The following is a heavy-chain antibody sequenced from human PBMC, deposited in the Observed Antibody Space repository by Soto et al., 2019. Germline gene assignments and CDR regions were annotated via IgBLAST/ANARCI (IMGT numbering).Heavy chain of an antibody. CDR2: IYYSGST. CDR3: AGGFGEYPWYYYYGMDV. CDR1: GGSISSYY. D-gene: IGHD3-10*01. J-gene: IGHJ6*02. V-gene: IGHV4-59*01. Sequence: PSETLSLTCTVSGGSISSYYWSWIRQPPGKGLEWIGYIYYSGSTNYNPSLKSRVTISVDTSKNQFSLKLSSVTAADTAVYYCAGGFGEYPWYYYYGMDVWGQGTTVTVS.